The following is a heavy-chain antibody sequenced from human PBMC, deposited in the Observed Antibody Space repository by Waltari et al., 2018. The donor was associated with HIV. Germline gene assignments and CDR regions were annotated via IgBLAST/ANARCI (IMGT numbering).Heavy chain of an antibody. V-gene: IGHV4-61*01. CDR1: GGSASSGSHY. J-gene: IGHJ4*02. Sequence: QVQLQESGPGLVKPSETLSLTCTVPGGSASSGSHYWSWIRQPPGRGLEWIVHIAYSGITSYTPSLKTRVTIAVDTSKNQCSLKLSSVTAADTAVYYCAGEQTYSDCWSGPGYFDYWCQGTLVTVSS. D-gene: IGHD3-3*01. CDR3: AGEQTYSDCWSGPGYFDY. CDR2: IAYSGIT.